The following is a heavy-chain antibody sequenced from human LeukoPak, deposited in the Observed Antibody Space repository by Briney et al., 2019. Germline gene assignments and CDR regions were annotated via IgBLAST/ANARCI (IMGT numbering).Heavy chain of an antibody. CDR3: AKHSARGLIIRRIFYFDY. Sequence: SETLSLTCTVSGASIGSINYYWGWIRQSPGKGLEWIASIYYTGSTYYNPSLKSRVTISVDTSKSQFSLELSSVTAADTAVYYCAKHSARGLIIRRIFYFDYWGQGTLVTVSS. CDR1: GASIGSINYY. V-gene: IGHV4-39*01. D-gene: IGHD3-10*01. CDR2: IYYTGST. J-gene: IGHJ4*02.